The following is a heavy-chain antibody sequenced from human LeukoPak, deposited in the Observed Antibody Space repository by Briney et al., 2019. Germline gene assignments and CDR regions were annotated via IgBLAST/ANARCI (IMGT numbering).Heavy chain of an antibody. CDR2: IYHSGST. D-gene: IGHD1-1*01. J-gene: IGHJ4*02. CDR3: ARRAGTTGPLFDY. V-gene: IGHV4-4*02. Sequence: PSGTLSLTCAVSGGSISSSNWWSWVRQPPGKGLEWIGEIYHSGSTNYNPSLKSRVTISVGKSRKHFSLKLNSVTAADTAVYYCARRAGTTGPLFDYWGQGTLVTVSS. CDR1: GGSISSSNW.